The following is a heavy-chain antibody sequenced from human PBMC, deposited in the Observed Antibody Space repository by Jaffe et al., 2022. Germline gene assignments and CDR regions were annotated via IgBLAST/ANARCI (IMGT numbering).Heavy chain of an antibody. CDR1: GYSFTSYW. J-gene: IGHJ6*03. D-gene: IGHD3-3*01. V-gene: IGHV5-51*01. CDR2: IYPGDSDT. Sequence: EVQLVQSGAEVKKPGESLKISCKGSGYSFTSYWIGWVRQMPGKGLEWMGIIYPGDSDTRYSPSFQGQVTISADKSISTAYLQWSSLKASDTAMYYCARHRHYDFWSGYYTGDGQDYYYYYMDVWGKGTTVTVSS. CDR3: ARHRHYDFWSGYYTGDGQDYYYYYMDV.